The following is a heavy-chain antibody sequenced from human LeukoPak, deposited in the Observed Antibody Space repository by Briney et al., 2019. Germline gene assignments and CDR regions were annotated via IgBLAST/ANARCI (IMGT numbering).Heavy chain of an antibody. CDR3: ARSDYCGGDCYSSLSNY. Sequence: GGSLRLSCAASGFTFRSYSMNCVRQAPGKGLEWVSSISSSSSHIYYADSVKGRFTISRDNAKNSLYLQMNSLRAEDTAVYFCARSDYCGGDCYSSLSNYWGQGTLVTVSS. J-gene: IGHJ4*02. CDR1: GFTFRSYS. CDR2: ISSSSSHI. V-gene: IGHV3-21*01. D-gene: IGHD2-21*02.